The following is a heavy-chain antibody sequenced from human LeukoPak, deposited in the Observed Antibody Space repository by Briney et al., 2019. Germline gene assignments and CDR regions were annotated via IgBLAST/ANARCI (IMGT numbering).Heavy chain of an antibody. Sequence: GASVKVSCKASGYTFSSYDINWVRQATGQGLEWMGWMNPNSGNTGYAQKFQGRVTITRNTSISTAYMELSSLRSEDTAVYYCARVVKRGYNWFDPWGQGTLVTVSS. CDR3: ARVVKRGYNWFDP. D-gene: IGHD3-22*01. CDR1: GYTFSSYD. V-gene: IGHV1-8*03. CDR2: MNPNSGNT. J-gene: IGHJ5*02.